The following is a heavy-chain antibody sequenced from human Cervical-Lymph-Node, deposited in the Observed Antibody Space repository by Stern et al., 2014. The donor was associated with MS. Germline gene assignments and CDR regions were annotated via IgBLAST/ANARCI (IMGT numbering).Heavy chain of an antibody. Sequence: DVHLVESGGGLIQPGGSLSLSCAASGFTVSGNYMTWVRQAPGKGLQGVSVMYSGGNRYYADSVKGRFTISRDNSRNTLYLQMNILRAEDTAVYFCTLTRETDEYFHHWGQGTLVTVSS. D-gene: IGHD3-9*01. V-gene: IGHV3-53*01. J-gene: IGHJ1*01. CDR1: GFTVSGNY. CDR3: TLTRETDEYFHH. CDR2: MYSGGNR.